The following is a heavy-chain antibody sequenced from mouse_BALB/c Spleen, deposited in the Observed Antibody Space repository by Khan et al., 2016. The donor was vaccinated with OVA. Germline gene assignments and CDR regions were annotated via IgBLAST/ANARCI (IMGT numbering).Heavy chain of an antibody. CDR2: ISYSGST. CDR1: GYSLTSDYA. D-gene: IGHD2-3*01. J-gene: IGHJ4*01. Sequence: EVELVESGPGLVKPSQSLSLTCTVTGYSLTSDYAWNWIRQFPGNKLEWMGYISYSGSTNYNPSLKSRISITRETSKHQFFLQLNSVTNEETATYYDARDGSRYDYAMDYWGQGTSVTVSS. V-gene: IGHV3-2*02. CDR3: ARDGSRYDYAMDY.